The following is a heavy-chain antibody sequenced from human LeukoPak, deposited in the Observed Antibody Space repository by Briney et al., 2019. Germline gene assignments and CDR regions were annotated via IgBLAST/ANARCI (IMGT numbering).Heavy chain of an antibody. J-gene: IGHJ4*02. V-gene: IGHV3-48*02. CDR3: ARDLDY. CDR1: GFPFRSYS. CDR2: ISPTSSDI. Sequence: GGSLRLSCAASGFPFRSYSVNWVRQAPGKGLEWVSYISPTSSDIYYADSVKGRFTMSRDNAKNSLYLQMNSLRHEDTAVYYCARDLDYWGQGTLVTVSS.